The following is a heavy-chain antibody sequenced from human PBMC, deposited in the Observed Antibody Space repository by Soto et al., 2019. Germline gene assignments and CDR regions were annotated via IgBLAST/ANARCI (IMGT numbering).Heavy chain of an antibody. Sequence: QLQLQESGPGLVKPSETLSLTCTVSGGSISSSSYYWGWIRQPPGKGLEWIGRIYYSGSTYYNPSLKSRVTISVDTSKNQFSLKLSSVTAADTAVYYCIKMYCSGGSCYSYRFGYFDYWGQGTLVTVSS. CDR2: IYYSGST. V-gene: IGHV4-39*01. D-gene: IGHD2-15*01. CDR3: IKMYCSGGSCYSYRFGYFDY. J-gene: IGHJ4*02. CDR1: GGSISSSSYY.